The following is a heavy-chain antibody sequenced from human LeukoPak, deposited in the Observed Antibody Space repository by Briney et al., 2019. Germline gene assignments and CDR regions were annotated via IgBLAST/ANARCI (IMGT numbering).Heavy chain of an antibody. V-gene: IGHV3-33*01. CDR2: IWYDGSNK. CDR1: GFTFSSYG. J-gene: IGHJ4*02. Sequence: PGGSLILSCAASGFTFSSYGMHWVRQAPGKGLEWVAVIWYDGSNKYYVDSVKGRFIISRDNSKNTLYLQMNSLRAEDTAVYYCARDNGYGDRYYFDYWGQGTLVSVSS. CDR3: ARDNGYGDRYYFDY. D-gene: IGHD4-17*01.